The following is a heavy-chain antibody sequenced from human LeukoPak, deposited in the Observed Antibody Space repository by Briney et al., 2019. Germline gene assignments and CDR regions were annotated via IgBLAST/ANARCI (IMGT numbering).Heavy chain of an antibody. CDR1: GGSFSGYY. V-gene: IGHV4-34*01. CDR3: ARDLMSISGSPRANFDY. CDR2: INHSGST. D-gene: IGHD1-26*01. J-gene: IGHJ4*02. Sequence: SETLSLTCAVYGGSFSGYYWSWIRQPPGKGLEWIGEINHSGSTNYNPSLKSRVTISVDASKKQFSLKLSSVTAADTAVYYCARDLMSISGSPRANFDYWGQGTLVTVSS.